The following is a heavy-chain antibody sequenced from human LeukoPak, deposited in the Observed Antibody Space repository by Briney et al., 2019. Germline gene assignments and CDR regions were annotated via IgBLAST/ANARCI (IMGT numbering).Heavy chain of an antibody. D-gene: IGHD4-17*01. CDR1: GFTFSSYA. J-gene: IGHJ3*02. V-gene: IGHV3-23*01. CDR3: AKGRGDPYDALDM. CDR2: ISGSGGST. Sequence: PGRSLRLSCAASGFTFSSYAMSWVRQAPGKGLEWVSAISGSGGSTYYADSVKGRFTISRDNSKNTLYLQMNSLRAEDTAVYYCAKGRGDPYDALDMWGQGTVVTISS.